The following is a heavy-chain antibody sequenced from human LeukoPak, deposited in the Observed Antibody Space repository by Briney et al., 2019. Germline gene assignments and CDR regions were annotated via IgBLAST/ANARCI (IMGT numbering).Heavy chain of an antibody. V-gene: IGHV3-23*01. D-gene: IGHD3-22*01. CDR1: GFTFSSYA. J-gene: IGHJ4*02. Sequence: GGSLRLSCAASGFTFSSYAMSWFRQAPGKGLDWVSAISGGGGSTYYADSVKGRFTISRDNSKNTLYLQMNSLRAEDTAVYYCAKDFWPTAMIVVVIGGYYFDYWGQGTLVTVSS. CDR3: AKDFWPTAMIVVVIGGYYFDY. CDR2: ISGGGGST.